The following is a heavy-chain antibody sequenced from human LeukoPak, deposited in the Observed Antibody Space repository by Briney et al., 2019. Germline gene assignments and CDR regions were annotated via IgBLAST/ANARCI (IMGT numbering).Heavy chain of an antibody. CDR2: INPSGGST. D-gene: IGHD2-2*01. Sequence: ASVKVSCKASGHTFTTYYMHWVRQAPGQGLEWMGIINPSGGSTSYAQNFQGRVTMTRDTSTSTVYMELSSLRSEDTAVYYCARDNVVVPANAMSSNDYWGQGTLVTVSS. J-gene: IGHJ4*02. CDR1: GHTFTTYY. V-gene: IGHV1-46*01. CDR3: ARDNVVVPANAMSSNDY.